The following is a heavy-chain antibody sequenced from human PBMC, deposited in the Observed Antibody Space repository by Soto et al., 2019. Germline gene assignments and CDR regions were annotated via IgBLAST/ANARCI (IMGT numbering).Heavy chain of an antibody. J-gene: IGHJ3*02. CDR3: ARDQYVSLSFGAFDI. D-gene: IGHD3-16*01. CDR1: GFTFSSYA. V-gene: IGHV3-30-3*01. CDR2: ISYDGSNK. Sequence: QVQLVESGGGVVQPGRSLRLSCAASGFTFSSYAMHWVRQAPGKGLEWVAVISYDGSNKYYADSVKGRFTISRDNSKNTLYLQMNSLRAEDTAVYYCARDQYVSLSFGAFDIWGQGTMVTVSS.